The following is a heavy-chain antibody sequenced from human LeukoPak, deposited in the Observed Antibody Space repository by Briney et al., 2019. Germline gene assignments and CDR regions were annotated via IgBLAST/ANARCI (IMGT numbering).Heavy chain of an antibody. V-gene: IGHV3-7*03. CDR2: IKQEGYEK. D-gene: IGHD3-10*01. Sequence: PGGSLRLSCAASGFIFSNYWMAWVRQAPGKGPEWVANIKQEGYEKHYVDSVKGRFTISRDNAKNSLYLQMNSLRAEDTALYYCAKDIGYGSGSYWDTFDYWGQGTLVTVSS. CDR1: GFIFSNYW. CDR3: AKDIGYGSGSYWDTFDY. J-gene: IGHJ4*02.